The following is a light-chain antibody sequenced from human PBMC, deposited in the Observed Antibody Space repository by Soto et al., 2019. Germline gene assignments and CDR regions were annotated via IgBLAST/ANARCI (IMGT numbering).Light chain of an antibody. Sequence: QSVLTQPPSASGTPGQIVXXXCSGSXSNIGSNTVTWYQQLPGTAPKLLIYSTSQRSSGVPGRFSGSKSGASASLSISGLQSEDEADYYCAAWDDRLDVYVFGTGTKVTVL. CDR1: XSNIGSNT. J-gene: IGLJ1*01. CDR2: STS. V-gene: IGLV1-44*01. CDR3: AAWDDRLDVYV.